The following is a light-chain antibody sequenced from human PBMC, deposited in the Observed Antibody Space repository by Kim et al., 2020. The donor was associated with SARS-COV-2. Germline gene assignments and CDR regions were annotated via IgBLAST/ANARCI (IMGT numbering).Light chain of an antibody. V-gene: IGKV4-1*01. J-gene: IGKJ2*01. CDR2: WAS. Sequence: DIVMTQSPDSLAVSLGERATINCRSSQTVLYRSNNQNYLAWYQHKAGQPPKLLIYWASTRESGVPDRFSGSGSGTDFTLTISSLQAEDVAVYYGQQYYGTPYTFGQGTKLEI. CDR1: QTVLYRSNNQNY. CDR3: QQYYGTPYT.